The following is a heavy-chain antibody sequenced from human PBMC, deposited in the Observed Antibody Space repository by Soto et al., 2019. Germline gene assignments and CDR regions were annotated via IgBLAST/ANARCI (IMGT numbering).Heavy chain of an antibody. CDR3: ARGEIETGPSHPFDY. V-gene: IGHV1-2*02. CDR1: GYTFTDYY. CDR2: INPNSGDK. J-gene: IGHJ4*02. Sequence: QVQLLQSGAEVKKPGASVRVSCKAYGYTFTDYYMHWVRQAPGQGLEWMGWINPNSGDKRYAQKFQVRVTMTRDTSINTAYMEMSSMRSDDTADYYCARGEIETGPSHPFDYWGQGTLVTVSS. D-gene: IGHD3-9*01.